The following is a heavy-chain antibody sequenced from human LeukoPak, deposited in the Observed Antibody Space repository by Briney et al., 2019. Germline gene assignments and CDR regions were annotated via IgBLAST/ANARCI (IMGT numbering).Heavy chain of an antibody. D-gene: IGHD6-19*01. Sequence: GGSLRLSCAASGFTFSSYEMNWVRQAPGKGLEWVSAINDDTPYYTDSVKGRFTVSRDNSRDTLYLHLNSLRAEDTAVYYCAKERIGYSSGWYEVWGQGTLVTVSS. CDR3: AKERIGYSSGWYEV. CDR1: GFTFSSYE. J-gene: IGHJ4*02. V-gene: IGHV3-23*01. CDR2: INDDTP.